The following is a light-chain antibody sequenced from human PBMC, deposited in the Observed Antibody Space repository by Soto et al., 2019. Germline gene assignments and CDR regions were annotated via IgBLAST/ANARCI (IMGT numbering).Light chain of an antibody. Sequence: QSALTQPPSVSGAPGQRVTMSCTGSSSNIGAGYDVHWYQQLPGAAPKLLIYGNNNRPSGVPDRFSGSKSGTSASLAITGLQAEDEADYYCQSYDRSLSGLWVFGGGTKVTVL. CDR3: QSYDRSLSGLWV. V-gene: IGLV1-40*01. CDR1: SSNIGAGYD. CDR2: GNN. J-gene: IGLJ3*02.